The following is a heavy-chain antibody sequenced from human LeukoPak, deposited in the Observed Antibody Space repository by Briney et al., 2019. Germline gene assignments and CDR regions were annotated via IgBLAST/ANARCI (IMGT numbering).Heavy chain of an antibody. CDR1: GFTVSSNY. V-gene: IGHV3-66*01. D-gene: IGHD5-24*01. CDR3: ARDWVIDGYSSPAYFDY. CDR2: IYSGGST. Sequence: PGGSLRLSCAASGFTVSSNYMSWVRQAPGKGLEWVSVIYSGGSTYYADSVKGRFTISRDNSKNTLYLQMNSLRAEDTAVYYCARDWVIDGYSSPAYFDYWGQGTLVTVSS. J-gene: IGHJ4*02.